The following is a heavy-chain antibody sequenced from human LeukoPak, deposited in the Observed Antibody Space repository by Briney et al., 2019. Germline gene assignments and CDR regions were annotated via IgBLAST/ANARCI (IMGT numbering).Heavy chain of an antibody. J-gene: IGHJ3*01. CDR1: GGSFSGYY. CDR2: IYHSGSP. CDR3: ARDRSRMVRGIDALDL. D-gene: IGHD3-10*01. Sequence: SETLSLTCAVYGGSFSGYYWSWVRQPPGKGLEWIGEIYHSGSPNYNPSLKSRVTISVDKSRNHFSLNLSSVTAADTAVYYCARDRSRMVRGIDALDLWGQGTMVTVSS. V-gene: IGHV4-34*01.